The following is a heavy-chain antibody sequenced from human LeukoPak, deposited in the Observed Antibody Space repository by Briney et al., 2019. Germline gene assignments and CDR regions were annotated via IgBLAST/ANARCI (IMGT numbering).Heavy chain of an antibody. Sequence: SRPTLLKPTQTLTLTCTFSGFSRSTPGVGVGWIRQPPGKALVWLALINWDDEKPYSPSLQSRLTITKDTSKNQVGLTMNNIGPVDTATYYSAHRLGGGWYNGWFVTWGQGKLVTVSS. V-gene: IGHV2-5*02. CDR3: AHRLGGGWYNGWFVT. CDR1: GFSRSTPGVG. J-gene: IGHJ5*02. D-gene: IGHD2-8*02. CDR2: INWDDEK.